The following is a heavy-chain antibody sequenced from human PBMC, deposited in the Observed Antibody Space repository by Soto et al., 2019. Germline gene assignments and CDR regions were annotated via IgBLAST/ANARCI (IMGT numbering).Heavy chain of an antibody. CDR3: ARDDPVAAAGPQGRGSALDY. CDR1: GGTFSSYT. J-gene: IGHJ4*02. D-gene: IGHD6-13*01. Sequence: ASVKVSCKASGGTFSSYTISWVRQAPGQGLEWMGRIIPILGIANYAQKFQGRVTITADKSTSTAYMELSSLRSEDTAVYYCARDDPVAAAGPQGRGSALDYWGQGTLVTVSS. CDR2: IIPILGIA. V-gene: IGHV1-69*04.